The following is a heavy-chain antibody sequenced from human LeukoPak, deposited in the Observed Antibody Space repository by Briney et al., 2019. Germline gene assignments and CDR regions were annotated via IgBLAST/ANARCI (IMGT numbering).Heavy chain of an antibody. CDR3: ARAATIFGVVTPHFDY. CDR2: IYYSGST. D-gene: IGHD3-3*01. J-gene: IGHJ4*02. CDR1: GGSISSYY. Sequence: SETLSLTCTVSGGSISSYYWSWIRQPPGKGLEWIGYIYYSGSTNYNPSLKSRVTISVDTSKNQFSLKLSSVTAADTAVYYCARAATIFGVVTPHFDYWGQGTLVTASS. V-gene: IGHV4-59*12.